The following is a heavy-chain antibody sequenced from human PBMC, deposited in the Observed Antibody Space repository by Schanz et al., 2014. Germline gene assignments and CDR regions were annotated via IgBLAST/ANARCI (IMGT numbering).Heavy chain of an antibody. V-gene: IGHV3-23*01. J-gene: IGHJ4*02. CDR2: ISGSGDHT. D-gene: IGHD4-17*01. CDR1: GFTFRSYA. CDR3: VRDTDYHFDY. Sequence: EVQLLESGGGLIQPGGSLRLSCAASGFTFRSYAMSWVRQAPGKGLEWVSVISGSGDHTHYADSVKGRFTISRDTSGNTLYLQMNSLRAEDTAVYYCVRDTDYHFDYWGQGTLVTVSS.